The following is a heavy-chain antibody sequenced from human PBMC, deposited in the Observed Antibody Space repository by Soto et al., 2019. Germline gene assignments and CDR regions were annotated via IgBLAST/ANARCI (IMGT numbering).Heavy chain of an antibody. CDR3: AEDSPTGSDCSKGYFDY. CDR1: GFTFSNYA. Sequence: GGSLRLSCVASGFTFSNYAMGWVRQAPGKGLEWVSAISGSGGNTFYADSVKGRFTISRDNSKNTLYLQMDSLRAEDTAIFYCAEDSPTGSDCSKGYFDYWGHGTMVTVYS. J-gene: IGHJ4*01. V-gene: IGHV3-23*01. D-gene: IGHD2-21*02. CDR2: ISGSGGNT.